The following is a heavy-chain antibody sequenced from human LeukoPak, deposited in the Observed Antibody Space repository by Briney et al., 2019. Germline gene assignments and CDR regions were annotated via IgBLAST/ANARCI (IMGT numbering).Heavy chain of an antibody. V-gene: IGHV4-59*01. CDR1: GGSISSYY. CDR3: ARAHYDSSGYYCAFDI. CDR2: IYYSGST. J-gene: IGHJ3*02. Sequence: PSETLSLTCTVSGGSISSYYWSWIRQPPGKGLEWIGYIYYSGSTNYNPSLKSRVTISVDTSKNQFSLKLSSVTAADTAVYYYARAHYDSSGYYCAFDIWGQGTMVTVSS. D-gene: IGHD3-22*01.